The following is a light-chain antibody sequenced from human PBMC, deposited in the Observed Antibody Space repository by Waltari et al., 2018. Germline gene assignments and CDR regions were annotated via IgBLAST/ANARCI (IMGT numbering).Light chain of an antibody. CDR1: RSILSTPNNKNH. J-gene: IGKJ2*01. CDR3: QQYYGYPPS. CDR2: WGT. V-gene: IGKV4-1*01. Sequence: DIDMTQSPDSLAVSLGQRATINCKSGRSILSTPNNKNHLAWYQQRPGQPPKMLIYWGTTRRSGVPDRFSGSGSGTDFTLTISSLQAEDEAIYFCQQYYGYPPSFGQGTNVQIK.